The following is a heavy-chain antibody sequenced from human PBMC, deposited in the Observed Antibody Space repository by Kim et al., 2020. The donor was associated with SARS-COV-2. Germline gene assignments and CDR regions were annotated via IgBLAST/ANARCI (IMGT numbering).Heavy chain of an antibody. J-gene: IGHJ6*02. Sequence: GGSLRLSCAASGFTFSSYAMSWVRQAPGKGLEWVSVIYSGGSSTYYADSVKGRFTISRDNSKNTLYLQMNSLRAEDTAVYYCAKSVLRYFDWSLAPFRTGYYYYGMDVWGQATTVTVSS. CDR2: IYSGGSST. CDR3: AKSVLRYFDWSLAPFRTGYYYYGMDV. V-gene: IGHV3-23*03. D-gene: IGHD3-9*01. CDR1: GFTFSSYA.